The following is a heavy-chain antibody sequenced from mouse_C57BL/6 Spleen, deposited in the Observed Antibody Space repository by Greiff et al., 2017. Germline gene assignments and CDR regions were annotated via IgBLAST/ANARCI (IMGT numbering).Heavy chain of an antibody. CDR2: IHPNSGST. D-gene: IGHD2-4*01. Sequence: VQLKQPGAELVKPGASVKLSCKASGYTFTSYWMHWVKPRPGQGLEWIGMIHPNSGSTNYNEKFKSKATLTVDKSSSTAYMQLSSLTSEDSAVYYCARGGWDYDGVYFDYWGQGTTLTVSS. V-gene: IGHV1-64*01. CDR1: GYTFTSYW. J-gene: IGHJ2*01. CDR3: ARGGWDYDGVYFDY.